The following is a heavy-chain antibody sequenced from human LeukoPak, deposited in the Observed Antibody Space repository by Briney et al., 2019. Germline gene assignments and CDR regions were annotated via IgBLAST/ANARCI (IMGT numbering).Heavy chain of an antibody. Sequence: SETLSLTCTVSGGSISRHFWSWIRQPPGKGLEWIGYIYYSGSTNYNPSLKSRVTISVDTSKNQFSLKLSSVTAADTAVYYCARPYCSGGSCYYSNWGQGTLVTVSS. J-gene: IGHJ4*02. CDR1: GGSISRHF. D-gene: IGHD2-15*01. CDR2: IYYSGST. CDR3: ARPYCSGGSCYYSN. V-gene: IGHV4-59*11.